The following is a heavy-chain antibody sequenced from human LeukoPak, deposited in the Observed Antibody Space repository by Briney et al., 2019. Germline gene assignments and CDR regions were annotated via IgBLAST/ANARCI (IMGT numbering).Heavy chain of an antibody. D-gene: IGHD3-9*01. CDR1: GFTFSSYG. V-gene: IGHV3-23*01. J-gene: IGHJ4*02. CDR2: ISGSGGST. CDR3: AKVVFSPYILTGLAGDYFDY. Sequence: PGGSLRLSCAASGFTFSSYGMSWVRQAPGKGLEWVSAISGSGGSTYYADSVKGRFTISRDNSKNTLYLQMNSLRAEDTAVYYCAKVVFSPYILTGLAGDYFDYWGQGTLVTVSS.